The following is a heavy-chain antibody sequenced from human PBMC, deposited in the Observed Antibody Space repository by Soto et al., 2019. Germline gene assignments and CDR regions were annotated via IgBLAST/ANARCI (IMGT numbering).Heavy chain of an antibody. V-gene: IGHV1-18*01. J-gene: IGHJ6*02. D-gene: IGHD2-8*01. CDR3: AKNGQPPYYYYGMDV. CDR1: GYTFSRYG. Sequence: QGQLVQSGPEVKKPGASVKGSCKASGYTFSRYGISWVRQAPGQGLEWMGWISGYNGDTIYAQKVQGRVTMTIDTSTYTAYMELRSLTSDDTAIYYCAKNGQPPYYYYGMDVWGQGTTVTVSS. CDR2: ISGYNGDT.